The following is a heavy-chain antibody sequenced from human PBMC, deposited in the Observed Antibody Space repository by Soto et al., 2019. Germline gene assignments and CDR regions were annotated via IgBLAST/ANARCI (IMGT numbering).Heavy chain of an antibody. D-gene: IGHD6-25*01. CDR2: IYCSGST. CDR3: AKYRRTAAEDFTLDY. Sequence: SETLSLTCAVSGGSISSYYCSWSRQPPGQGLGWIGYIYCSGSTNYNPYLQSRITMSVDTSKNQFSLNLRSMPGADTAVYYCAKYRRTAAEDFTLDYWGPGTPVTVSS. J-gene: IGHJ4*02. V-gene: IGHV4-59*01. CDR1: GGSISSYY.